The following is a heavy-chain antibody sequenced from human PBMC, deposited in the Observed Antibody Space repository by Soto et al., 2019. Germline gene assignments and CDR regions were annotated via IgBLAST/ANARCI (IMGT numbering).Heavy chain of an antibody. CDR2: ISGSGGST. CDR1: GFTFISYA. V-gene: IGHV3-23*01. CDR3: AKDIRFLEWLLSGGMDP. J-gene: IGHJ5*02. Sequence: WGSLRLSCAASGFTFISYAIIFFRHSPFKWLEWVSAISGSGGSTYYADSVKGRFTISRDNSKNTLYLQMNSLRAEDTAVYYCAKDIRFLEWLLSGGMDPWGQGTLVTVSS. D-gene: IGHD3-3*01.